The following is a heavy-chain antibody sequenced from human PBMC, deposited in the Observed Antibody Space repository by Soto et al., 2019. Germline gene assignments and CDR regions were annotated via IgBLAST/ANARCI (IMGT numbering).Heavy chain of an antibody. CDR1: GGTFSSYT. J-gene: IGHJ3*02. CDR2: IIPILGIA. V-gene: IGHV1-69*02. Sequence: EASVKVSCKASGGTFSSYTISWVRQAPGQGLEWMGRIIPILGIANYAQKFQGRVTITADKSTSTAYMELSSLRSEDTAVYYCARGEVVVAARDAFDIWDQGTMVTVSS. CDR3: ARGEVVVAARDAFDI. D-gene: IGHD2-15*01.